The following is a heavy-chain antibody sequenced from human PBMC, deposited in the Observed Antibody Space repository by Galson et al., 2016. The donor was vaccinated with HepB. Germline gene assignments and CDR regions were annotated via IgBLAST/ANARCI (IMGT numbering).Heavy chain of an antibody. J-gene: IGHJ4*02. V-gene: IGHV4-39*01. D-gene: IGHD6-6*01. Sequence: SETLSLTCAVSGGSINIGGYFWAWIRQPPGQGLEWMGSIYFTGRTDYNPSLMSRVSISVGTYKNHLSLRLSSVTAADTAVYYCARHPYSSSSLYDKWGQGTLVTVSS. CDR3: ARHPYSSSSLYDK. CDR2: IYFTGRT. CDR1: GGSINIGGYF.